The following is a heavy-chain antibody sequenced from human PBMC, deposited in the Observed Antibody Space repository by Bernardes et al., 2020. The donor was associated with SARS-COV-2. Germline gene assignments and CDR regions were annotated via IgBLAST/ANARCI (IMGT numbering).Heavy chain of an antibody. CDR1: GFTVSSNY. CDR3: ARAQTSIYYMDV. Sequence: GGSLRLSCAASGFTVSSNYMIWVRQAPGKGLEWVSVIHAGGSTYYADSVKGRFTISRHNSKNTLYLQMNSLRAEDTAVYYCARAQTSIYYMDVWGNGTTVTVSS. J-gene: IGHJ6*03. CDR2: IHAGGST. V-gene: IGHV3-53*04.